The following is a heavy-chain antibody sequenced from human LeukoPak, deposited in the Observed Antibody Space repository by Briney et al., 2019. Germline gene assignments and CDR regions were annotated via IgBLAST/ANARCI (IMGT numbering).Heavy chain of an antibody. V-gene: IGHV4-59*01. D-gene: IGHD4-23*01. Sequence: SETLSLTCTVSVGPLSSYYGSWIRQPPGKGVEWVGYIYCRGSTNYNPSLKSRVTIPVDTSKNQFSLKLSSVTAADTAVYYCARLVDYGGNSDGVDYWGQGTLVTVSS. J-gene: IGHJ4*02. CDR2: IYCRGST. CDR3: ARLVDYGGNSDGVDY. CDR1: VGPLSSYY.